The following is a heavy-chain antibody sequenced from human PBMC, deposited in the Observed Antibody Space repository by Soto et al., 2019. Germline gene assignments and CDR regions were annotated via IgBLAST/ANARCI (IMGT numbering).Heavy chain of an antibody. CDR1: GGTFSSYA. Sequence: QIQLVQSGAEVKKPGSSVKVSCKASGGTFSSYAISWVRQAPGQGIEWMGGIIPIFGTANYAQKFQGRVTITADESTSTAYMELSSLRSEDTAVYYCAREDSSSWAPCMDVWGQGTTVTVSS. V-gene: IGHV1-69*12. CDR2: IIPIFGTA. CDR3: AREDSSSWAPCMDV. D-gene: IGHD6-13*01. J-gene: IGHJ6*02.